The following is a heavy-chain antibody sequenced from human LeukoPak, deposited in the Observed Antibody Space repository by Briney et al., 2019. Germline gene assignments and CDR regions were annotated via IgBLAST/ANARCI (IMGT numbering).Heavy chain of an antibody. D-gene: IGHD2-2*01. J-gene: IGHJ4*02. CDR2: IYHSGST. V-gene: IGHV4-38-2*01. CDR3: ARHGRYCSSTSCYYFDY. CDR1: GYSISSGYY. Sequence: PSETLSLTCAVSGYSISSGYYWGWIRQPPGKGLEWIGSIYHSGSTYYNPSLKSRVTISVDTSKNQFSLKLSSVTAAGTAVYYCARHGRYCSSTSCYYFDYWGQGTLVTVSS.